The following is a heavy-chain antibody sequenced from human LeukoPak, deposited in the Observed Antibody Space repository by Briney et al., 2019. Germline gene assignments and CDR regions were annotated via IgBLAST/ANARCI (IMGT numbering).Heavy chain of an antibody. Sequence: KTSETLSLTCTVSGGSISSYYWSWIRQPPGKGLEWIGYIYYSGTTNYNPSLKSRVTLSVDTSKSQFSLKLSSVTAADTAVFHCARETGNYYFDYWGQGTLVTVSS. CDR1: GGSISSYY. V-gene: IGHV4-59*01. CDR3: ARETGNYYFDY. CDR2: IYYSGTT. J-gene: IGHJ4*02. D-gene: IGHD3-9*01.